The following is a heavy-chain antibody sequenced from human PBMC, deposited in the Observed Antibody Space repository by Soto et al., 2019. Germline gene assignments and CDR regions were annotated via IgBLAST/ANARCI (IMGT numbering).Heavy chain of an antibody. V-gene: IGHV1-69*02. CDR3: ARASGIAAPSDY. Sequence: SVKVSCKASGGTFSSYTISWVRQAPGQGLEWMGRIIPILGIANYAQKFQGRVTITADKSTSTAYMELSSLRSEDTAVYYCARASGIAAPSDYWGQGTLVTVSS. CDR1: GGTFSSYT. J-gene: IGHJ4*02. CDR2: IIPILGIA. D-gene: IGHD6-13*01.